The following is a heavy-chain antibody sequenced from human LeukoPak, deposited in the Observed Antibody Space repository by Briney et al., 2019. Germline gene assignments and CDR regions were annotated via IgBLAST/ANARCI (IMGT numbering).Heavy chain of an antibody. V-gene: IGHV3-21*04. CDR3: AKGKAFQWLAPGAHDAFDI. CDR1: EFTFSAYG. J-gene: IGHJ3*02. D-gene: IGHD6-19*01. Sequence: PGGSLGLSCVASEFTFSAYGMSWVRQAPGTGLEWVSSISGSGSSIHYKESVRGRFTISRDNSGNSIYLQMNSLRAEDTAVYYCAKGKAFQWLAPGAHDAFDIWGQGAMVTVSS. CDR2: ISGSGSSI.